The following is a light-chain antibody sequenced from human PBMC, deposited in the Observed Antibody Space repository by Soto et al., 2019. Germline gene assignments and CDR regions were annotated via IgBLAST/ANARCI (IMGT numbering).Light chain of an antibody. Sequence: QAVVTQPPSVSGAPGQRVTISCTGSSSNIGAGYDVHWYQQLPGTAPKLLIYGHSNRPSGVPDRFSGSKSGTSASLAITGLQAEDEADYYCQSYDSSLSGCIFGGGTQLTVL. CDR2: GHS. CDR1: SSNIGAGYD. CDR3: QSYDSSLSGCI. J-gene: IGLJ2*01. V-gene: IGLV1-40*01.